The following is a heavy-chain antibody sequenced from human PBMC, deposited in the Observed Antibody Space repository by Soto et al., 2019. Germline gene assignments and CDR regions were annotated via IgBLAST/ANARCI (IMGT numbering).Heavy chain of an antibody. CDR1: GCSISSYY. J-gene: IGHJ6*02. CDR2: IYYSGST. D-gene: IGHD6-13*01. Sequence: PSETLSLTCTVSGCSISSYYWSWIRQPPRKGLEWIGSIYYSGSTYYNPSLKSRVTISVDTSKNQFSLKLSSVTAADTAVYYCASIAAAGTFYYYGMDVWGQGTTVTVSS. V-gene: IGHV4-59*05. CDR3: ASIAAAGTFYYYGMDV.